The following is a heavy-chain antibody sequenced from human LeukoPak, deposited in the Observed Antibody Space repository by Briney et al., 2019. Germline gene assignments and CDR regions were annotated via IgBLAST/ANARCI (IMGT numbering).Heavy chain of an antibody. Sequence: SETLSLTCTVSGYSISSGYYWGWIRQPPGKGLEWIGSIYHSGSTYYNPSLKSRVTISVDTSKNQFSLKLSSVTAADTAVYYCARDSREQWLVTRNWFDPWGQGTLVTVSS. J-gene: IGHJ5*02. V-gene: IGHV4-38-2*02. CDR1: GYSISSGYY. D-gene: IGHD6-19*01. CDR3: ARDSREQWLVTRNWFDP. CDR2: IYHSGST.